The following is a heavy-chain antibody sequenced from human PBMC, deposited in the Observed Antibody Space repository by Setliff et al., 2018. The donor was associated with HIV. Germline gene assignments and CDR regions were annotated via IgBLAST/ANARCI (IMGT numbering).Heavy chain of an antibody. D-gene: IGHD3-10*01. CDR2: IYSGGST. V-gene: IGHV4-4*08. CDR1: GGSIGGYY. Sequence: SETLSLTCTVSGGSIGGYYWGWIRQPPGTGLEWLGCIYSGGSTNYNPSLESRVTISLDTSKNQFSLRLTSVTAADTAVYYCASLDGSESPYTYYYYMDVWGEGTAVTVSS. J-gene: IGHJ6*03. CDR3: ASLDGSESPYTYYYYMDV.